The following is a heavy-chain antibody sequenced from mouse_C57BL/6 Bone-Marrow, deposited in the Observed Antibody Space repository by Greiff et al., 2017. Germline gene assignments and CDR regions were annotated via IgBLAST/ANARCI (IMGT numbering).Heavy chain of an antibody. CDR1: GYTFTSYW. CDR2: IDPSDSYT. J-gene: IGHJ2*01. Sequence: QVQLQQPGAELVKPGASVKLSCKASGYTFTSYWMQWVKQRPGQGLEWIGEIDPSDSYTNYNQKFKGKATLTVDTSSSTAYIQLSSLTAEDSAVYYCARSYYCGSQILYYFDYWGQGTTLTVSS. CDR3: ARSYYCGSQILYYFDY. D-gene: IGHD1-1*01. V-gene: IGHV1-50*01.